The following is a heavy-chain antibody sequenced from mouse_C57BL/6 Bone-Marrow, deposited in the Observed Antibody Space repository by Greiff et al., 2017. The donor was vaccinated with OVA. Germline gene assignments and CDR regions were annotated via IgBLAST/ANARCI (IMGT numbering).Heavy chain of an antibody. V-gene: IGHV5-16*01. Sequence: EVKLVESEGGLVQPGSSMKLSCTASGFTFSDYYMAWVRQVPEKGLEWVANINYDGSSTYYLDSLKSRFIISRDNAKNILYLQMSSLKSEDTATYYCARDGLRRAFDYGGQGTTLTVSS. CDR3: ARDGLRRAFDY. CDR2: INYDGSST. CDR1: GFTFSDYY. J-gene: IGHJ2*01. D-gene: IGHD2-4*01.